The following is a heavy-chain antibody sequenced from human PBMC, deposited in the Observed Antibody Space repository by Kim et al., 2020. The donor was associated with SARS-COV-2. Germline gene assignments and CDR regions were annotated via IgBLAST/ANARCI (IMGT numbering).Heavy chain of an antibody. V-gene: IGHV3-30*04. J-gene: IGHJ3*02. CDR1: GFTFSGSA. Sequence: GGSLRLSCAASGFTFSGSAMHWVRQAPGKGLEWVAGIRCNGSTNTYADSATGRFTISSDNAKNTIYLQLKRLSPEDKDAYDCARDIAPYRQVWFCDYFD. CDR2: IRCNGSTN. CDR3: ARDIAPYRQVWFCDYFD. D-gene: IGHD2-21*01.